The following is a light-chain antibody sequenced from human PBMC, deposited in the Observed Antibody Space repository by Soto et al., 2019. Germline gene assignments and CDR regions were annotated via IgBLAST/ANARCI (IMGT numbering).Light chain of an antibody. J-gene: IGLJ2*01. Sequence: HSALTQPPSASGSPGQSVTISCTGTSSGVGAYNYASWYQQHPGKAPILMIYDVSKRPSGVPDRFSGSKSGNTASLTVSWLQAVDEADDYCSSFAGNNEPGVIGGGTKLTVL. CDR3: SSFAGNNEPGV. CDR2: DVS. V-gene: IGLV2-8*01. CDR1: SSGVGAYNY.